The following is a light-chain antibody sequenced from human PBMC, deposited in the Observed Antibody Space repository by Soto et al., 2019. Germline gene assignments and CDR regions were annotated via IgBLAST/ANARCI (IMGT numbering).Light chain of an antibody. J-gene: IGKJ4*01. V-gene: IGKV1-9*01. CDR1: QGISSY. CDR3: QQLNSYPLT. CDR2: AAS. Sequence: IQLTQSPSSLSASVGDRVTITCRASQGISSYLAWYQQKPGKAPKLLIYAASTLQSGVPLRFSGSGSGTDFTLTFSSLQPEDFATYYCQQLNSYPLTFGGGTKVDIK.